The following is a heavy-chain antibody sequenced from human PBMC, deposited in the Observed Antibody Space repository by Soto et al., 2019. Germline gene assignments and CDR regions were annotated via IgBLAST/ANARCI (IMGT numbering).Heavy chain of an antibody. CDR3: ARDYDSSGYYYDY. CDR2: IYYSGGT. D-gene: IGHD3-22*01. V-gene: IGHV4-59*13. CDR1: GGSISSYY. J-gene: IGHJ4*02. Sequence: LETLSLTCTVSGGSISSYYWSWIRQPPGKGLEWIGYIYYSGGTKYNPSLKSRVTMSVDTSKNHFSLKLSSVTAADTAVYYCARDYDSSGYYYDYWGQGTLVTVSS.